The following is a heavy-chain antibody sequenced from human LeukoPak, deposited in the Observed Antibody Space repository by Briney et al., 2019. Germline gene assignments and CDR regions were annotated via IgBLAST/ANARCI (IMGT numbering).Heavy chain of an antibody. J-gene: IGHJ4*02. CDR1: GGTFSSYA. V-gene: IGHV1-69*05. Sequence: ASVKVSCKASGGTFSSYAISWVRQAPGQGLEWMGGITPIFGTANYAQKFQGRVTMTRDTSISTAYMELSRLRSDDTAVYYCATGIAAAGFDYWGQGTLVTVSS. CDR2: ITPIFGTA. CDR3: ATGIAAAGFDY. D-gene: IGHD6-13*01.